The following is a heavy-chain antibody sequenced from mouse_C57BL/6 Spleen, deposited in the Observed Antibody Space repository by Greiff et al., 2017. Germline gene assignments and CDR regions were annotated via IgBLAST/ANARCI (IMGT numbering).Heavy chain of an antibody. CDR2: IDPSDSYT. CDR3: ARGYDGYYKAMDY. J-gene: IGHJ4*01. D-gene: IGHD2-3*01. Sequence: VQLKQPGAELVKPGASVKLSCKASGYTFTSYWMQWVKQRPGQGLEWIGEIDPSDSYTNYNQKFKGKATLTVDTSSSTAYMQLSSLTSEDSAVYYCARGYDGYYKAMDYWGQGTSVTVSS. CDR1: GYTFTSYW. V-gene: IGHV1-50*01.